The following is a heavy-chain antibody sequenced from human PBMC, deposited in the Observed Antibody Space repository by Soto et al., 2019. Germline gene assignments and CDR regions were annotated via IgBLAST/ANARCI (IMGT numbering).Heavy chain of an antibody. J-gene: IGHJ3*02. V-gene: IGHV3-11*01. Sequence: GGSLRLSCAASGFTFSDYYMSWIRQAPGKGLEWVSYISSSGSTIYYADSVKGRVTISRDNAKNSLYLQMNSLRAEDTAVYYCARDQQAVAGKGGAFDIWGQGTMVTVSS. CDR3: ARDQQAVAGKGGAFDI. CDR1: GFTFSDYY. CDR2: ISSSGSTI. D-gene: IGHD6-19*01.